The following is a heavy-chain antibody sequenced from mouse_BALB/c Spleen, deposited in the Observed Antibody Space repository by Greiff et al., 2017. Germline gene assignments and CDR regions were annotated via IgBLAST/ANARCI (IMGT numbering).Heavy chain of an antibody. CDR2: IRNKANGYTT. D-gene: IGHD2-3*01. CDR3: ARDPDGSYAMDY. V-gene: IGHV7-3*02. Sequence: EVQLVESGGGLVQPGGSLRLSCATSGFTFTDYYMSWVRQPPGKALEWLGFIRNKANGYTTEYSASVKGRFTISRDNSQSILYLQMNTLRAEDSATYYCARDPDGSYAMDYWGQGTSVTVSS. CDR1: GFTFTDYY. J-gene: IGHJ4*01.